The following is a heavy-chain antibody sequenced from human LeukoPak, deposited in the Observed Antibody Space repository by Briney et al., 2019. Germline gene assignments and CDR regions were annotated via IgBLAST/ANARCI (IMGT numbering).Heavy chain of an antibody. CDR3: ARDVASSSWYRFPL. V-gene: IGHV4-30-2*01. D-gene: IGHD6-13*01. CDR1: GGSISSGGYY. Sequence: SETLSLTCTVSGGSISSGGYYWSWIRQPPGKGLEWIGYIYHSGSTYYNPSLKSRVTISVDTSKNQFSLKLSSVTAADTAVYYCARDVASSSWYRFPLWGQGTMVTVSS. J-gene: IGHJ3*01. CDR2: IYHSGST.